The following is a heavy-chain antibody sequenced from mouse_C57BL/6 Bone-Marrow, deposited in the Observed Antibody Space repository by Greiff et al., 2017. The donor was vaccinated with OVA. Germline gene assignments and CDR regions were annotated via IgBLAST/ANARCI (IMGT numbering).Heavy chain of an antibody. V-gene: IGHV5-17*01. D-gene: IGHD2-2*01. CDR1: GFTFSDYG. CDR2: ISSGSSTI. CDR3: ARHGYGYWYFDV. Sequence: EVKLVESGGGLVKPGGSLKLSCAASGFTFSDYGMHWVRQAPEKGLEWVAYISSGSSTIYYADTVKGRFPISRDNAKNTLFLQMTSLRSEDTAMYYCARHGYGYWYFDVWGTGTTVTVSS. J-gene: IGHJ1*03.